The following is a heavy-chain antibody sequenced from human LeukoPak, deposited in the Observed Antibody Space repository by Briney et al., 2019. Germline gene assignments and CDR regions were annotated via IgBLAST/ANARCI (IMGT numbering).Heavy chain of an antibody. V-gene: IGHV1-24*01. CDR3: ATLGYSSFSGDY. CDR2: FDPEDGET. Sequence: ASVKVSCKVSGYTLTELSMHWVRQAPGKGLEWMGGFDPEDGETIYAQKFQGRVTMTEDTSTDTAYMELSSLRSEDTAVYYCATLGYSSFSGDYWGQGTLVTVSS. CDR1: GYTLTELS. D-gene: IGHD5-18*01. J-gene: IGHJ4*02.